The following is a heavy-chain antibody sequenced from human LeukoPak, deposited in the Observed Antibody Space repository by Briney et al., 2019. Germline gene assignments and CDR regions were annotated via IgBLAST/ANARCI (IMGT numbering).Heavy chain of an antibody. V-gene: IGHV3-7*01. D-gene: IGHD6-19*01. CDR1: GFTFSTYG. J-gene: IGHJ4*02. Sequence: GGSLRLSCAASGFTFSTYGMHWVRQAPGKGLEWVANIKQDGSEKHYVDSVKGRITISRDNAKNSLYLQMDSLRAEDTAVYYCARVRGWPVYYFDYWGQGTLVTVSS. CDR3: ARVRGWPVYYFDY. CDR2: IKQDGSEK.